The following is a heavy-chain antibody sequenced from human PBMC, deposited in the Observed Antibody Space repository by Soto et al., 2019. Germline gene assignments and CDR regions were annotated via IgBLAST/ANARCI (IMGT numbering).Heavy chain of an antibody. Sequence: QVQLVESGEGVVQPGRSLRLSCAASGFPFTSYGMHWVREGPGKGLEWLAVISYDGTNKFYADSVKGRFTISRDNSKNTLYLQMNSLRPEDTALYYCVGGQFYFDYRGQGTLVIVSS. J-gene: IGHJ4*02. V-gene: IGHV3-30*03. CDR1: GFPFTSYG. D-gene: IGHD3-10*01. CDR3: VGGQFYFDY. CDR2: ISYDGTNK.